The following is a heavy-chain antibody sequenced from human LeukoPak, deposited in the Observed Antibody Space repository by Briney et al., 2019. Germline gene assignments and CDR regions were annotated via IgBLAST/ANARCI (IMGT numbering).Heavy chain of an antibody. J-gene: IGHJ4*02. CDR3: AKDRELTGEYYFDY. V-gene: IGHV3-23*01. D-gene: IGHD3-9*01. CDR1: GFTFSSYA. CDR2: ISGSGGST. Sequence: GGSLRLSCAASGFTFSSYAMSWVRQAPGKGLEWVSDISGSGGSTYYADSVKGRFAISRDNSKNTLYLQMNSLRAEDTAVYYCAKDRELTGEYYFDYWGQGTLVTVSS.